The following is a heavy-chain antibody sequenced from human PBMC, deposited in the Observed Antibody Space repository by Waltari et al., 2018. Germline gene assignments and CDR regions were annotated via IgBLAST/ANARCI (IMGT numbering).Heavy chain of an antibody. D-gene: IGHD7-27*01. Sequence: EVRVLESGGGLVQPGGSLRLSCAASGLTLKNYAMAWVRQAPGKVLECVAVITGGGTNTYYADSVKGRFTVSRDNSKNTLDLQMNNLRLEDTAVYFCAKGLGMRDWYFDIWGRGTLLTVSS. CDR2: ITGGGTNT. V-gene: IGHV3-23*01. CDR1: GLTLKNYA. J-gene: IGHJ2*01. CDR3: AKGLGMRDWYFDI.